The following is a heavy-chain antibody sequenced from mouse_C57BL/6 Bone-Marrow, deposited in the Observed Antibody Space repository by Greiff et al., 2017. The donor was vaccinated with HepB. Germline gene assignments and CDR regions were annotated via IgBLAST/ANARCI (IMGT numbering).Heavy chain of an antibody. J-gene: IGHJ2*01. Sequence: EVQLVESGPELVKPGASVKISCKASGYSFTDYYMNWVKQSNGKSLEWIGVINPNYGTTSYNQKFKGKATLTVDQSSSTAYMQLNSLTSEDSAVYYCARHHYYGSSLRYWGQGTTLTVSS. D-gene: IGHD1-1*01. CDR3: ARHHYYGSSLRY. V-gene: IGHV1-39*01. CDR1: GYSFTDYY. CDR2: INPNYGTT.